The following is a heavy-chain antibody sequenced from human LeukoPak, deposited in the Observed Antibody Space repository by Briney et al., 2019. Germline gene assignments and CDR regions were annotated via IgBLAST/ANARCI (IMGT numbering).Heavy chain of an antibody. D-gene: IGHD3-22*01. CDR1: GFTFSSCS. V-gene: IGHV3-48*04. CDR3: AREGYYDSSGYLSYDAFDI. J-gene: IGHJ3*02. CDR2: ISSSGTTI. Sequence: GGSLRLSCAASGFTFSSCSMNWVRQAPGKGLEWVSSISSSGTTIYNADSVKGRFAISRDNAKNSLYLQMNSLRAEDTAVYYCAREGYYDSSGYLSYDAFDIWGQGTMVTVSS.